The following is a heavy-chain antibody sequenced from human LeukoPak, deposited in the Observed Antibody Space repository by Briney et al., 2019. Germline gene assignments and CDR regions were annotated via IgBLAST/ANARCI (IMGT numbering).Heavy chain of an antibody. Sequence: GGSLRLSCAASGFTFSSSVMGWVRQAPGKGLEWVSAIGGSGGSTYYADSVTGRFTISRDNSKNTLYLQMNSLRAEDTAVYYCAKDYSYGFDYWGQGTLVTVSS. CDR3: AKDYSYGFDY. J-gene: IGHJ4*02. CDR2: IGGSGGST. D-gene: IGHD5-18*01. V-gene: IGHV3-23*01. CDR1: GFTFSSSV.